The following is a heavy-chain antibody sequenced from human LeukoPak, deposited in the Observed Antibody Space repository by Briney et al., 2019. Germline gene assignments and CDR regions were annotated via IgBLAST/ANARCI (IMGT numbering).Heavy chain of an antibody. CDR3: ARASFNVVFGNWFDP. CDR2: INHSGST. D-gene: IGHD2-8*01. Sequence: KASETLSLTCAVYGGSFSGYYWSWIRQPPGKGLEWIGEINHSGSTNYNPSLKSRVTISVDTSKNQFSLKLSSVTAADTAVYYCARASFNVVFGNWFDPWGQGTLVTVSS. CDR1: GGSFSGYY. V-gene: IGHV4-34*01. J-gene: IGHJ5*02.